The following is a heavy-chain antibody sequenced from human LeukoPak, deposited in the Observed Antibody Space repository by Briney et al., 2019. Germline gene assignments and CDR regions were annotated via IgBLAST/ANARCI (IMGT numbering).Heavy chain of an antibody. Sequence: SETLSLTCTVSGTSISGSTHYWGWIRQPPGKGLEWIGNIHDSGGTYYNPSLKSRVTISVDTSKKQFSLKLSSVTAAGTAVYYCARVYGYNLYYFDYWGQGTLVTVSS. V-gene: IGHV4-39*07. CDR2: IHDSGGT. CDR3: ARVYGYNLYYFDY. CDR1: GTSISGSTHY. D-gene: IGHD5-24*01. J-gene: IGHJ4*02.